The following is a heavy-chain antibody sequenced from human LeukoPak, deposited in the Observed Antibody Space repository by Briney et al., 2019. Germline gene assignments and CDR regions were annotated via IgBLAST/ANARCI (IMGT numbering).Heavy chain of an antibody. V-gene: IGHV4-30-4*08. D-gene: IGHD4-17*01. CDR3: ARDRYGDFEDY. Sequence: SETLSLTCNVSGGSINTANYYWTWIRQPPGKGLEWIGYISYSGSPYYNPSLNSRVTISLDTSKNQFSLRLNSVTAADTAMYYCARDRYGDFEDYWGQGTLVTVSS. CDR1: GGSINTANYY. J-gene: IGHJ4*02. CDR2: ISYSGSP.